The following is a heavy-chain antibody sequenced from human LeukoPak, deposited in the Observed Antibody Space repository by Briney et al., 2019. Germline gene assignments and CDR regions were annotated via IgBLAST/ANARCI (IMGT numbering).Heavy chain of an antibody. D-gene: IGHD3-10*02. CDR3: ARAQTMFWEFDGFDI. J-gene: IGHJ3*02. CDR1: GFSFSSYS. V-gene: IGHV3-69-1*01. CDR2: MTRSSAI. Sequence: GGSLRLSCAASGFSFSSYSMNWVRQAPGKGLEWVATMTRSSAIYYADSVKGRFTISRDNAKNSVYLQMNSLRDEDTAVYSCARAQTMFWEFDGFDIWGRGTKVTVSS.